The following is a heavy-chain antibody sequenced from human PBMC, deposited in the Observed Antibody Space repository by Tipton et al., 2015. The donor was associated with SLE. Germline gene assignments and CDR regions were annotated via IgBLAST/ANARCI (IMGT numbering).Heavy chain of an antibody. V-gene: IGHV4-59*12. J-gene: IGHJ3*02. D-gene: IGHD6-13*01. Sequence: TLSLTCTVSGRSISPYYWSWIRQPPGKGLEWIGEIFYSGSTYYNPSLKSRVSFSIDTSKHQFSLKLNSVTAADTAVYYCARVVYSFSDAFDIWGQGTLVTVSS. CDR1: GRSISPYY. CDR3: ARVVYSFSDAFDI. CDR2: IFYSGST.